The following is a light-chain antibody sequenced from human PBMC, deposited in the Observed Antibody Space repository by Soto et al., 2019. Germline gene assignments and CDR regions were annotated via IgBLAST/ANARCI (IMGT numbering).Light chain of an antibody. V-gene: IGLV1-44*01. CDR2: SNN. CDR3: AAWDDSLNGQGV. Sequence: QAVVTQPPSASGTPGQRVTISCSGSSSNFGDSTVSWYQQLPGTAPKLLIYSNNQRPSWVPDRFSGSKSGTSASLAISALQSEDEADYYCAAWDDSLNGQGVFGGGTKLTVL. CDR1: SSNFGDST. J-gene: IGLJ3*02.